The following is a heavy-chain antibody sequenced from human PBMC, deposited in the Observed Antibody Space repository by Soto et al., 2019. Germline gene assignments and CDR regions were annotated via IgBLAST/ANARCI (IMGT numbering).Heavy chain of an antibody. CDR2: ISSSSSTI. V-gene: IGHV3-48*02. CDR3: ARDGAGSSSWYPHYYSGMDV. CDR1: GFTFSSYS. J-gene: IGHJ6*02. D-gene: IGHD6-13*01. Sequence: ESGGGLVQPGGSLRLSCAASGFTFSSYSMNWVRQAPGKGLEWVSYISSSSSTIYYADSVKGRFTISRDNAKNSLYLQMNSLRDEDTAVYYCARDGAGSSSWYPHYYSGMDVWGQGTTVTVSS.